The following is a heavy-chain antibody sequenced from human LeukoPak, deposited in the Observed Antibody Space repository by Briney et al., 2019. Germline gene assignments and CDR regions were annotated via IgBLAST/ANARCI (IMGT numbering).Heavy chain of an antibody. CDR3: ARVRPSGYSSSRTNAFDI. CDR2: ISAYNGNT. Sequence: ASVKVSCKASGYTFTSYGISWVRQAPGQGLEWMGWISAYNGNTNYAQKLQGRVTMTTDTSTSTAYMELRSLRSDDTAVYYCARVRPSGYSSSRTNAFDIWGQGTMVTVSS. V-gene: IGHV1-18*01. CDR1: GYTFTSYG. J-gene: IGHJ3*02. D-gene: IGHD6-6*01.